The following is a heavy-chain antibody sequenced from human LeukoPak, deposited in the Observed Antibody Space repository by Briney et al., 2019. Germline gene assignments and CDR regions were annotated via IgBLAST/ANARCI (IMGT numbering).Heavy chain of an antibody. Sequence: GASVKVSCKVSGGTFSSYAISWVRQAPGQGLEWMGRIIPILGIANYAQKFQGRVTITADKSTSTAYMELSSLRSEDTAVYYCARVAAVAGTEIQTNDYWGQGTLVTVSS. CDR3: ARVAAVAGTEIQTNDY. J-gene: IGHJ4*02. CDR2: IIPILGIA. CDR1: GGTFSSYA. D-gene: IGHD6-19*01. V-gene: IGHV1-69*04.